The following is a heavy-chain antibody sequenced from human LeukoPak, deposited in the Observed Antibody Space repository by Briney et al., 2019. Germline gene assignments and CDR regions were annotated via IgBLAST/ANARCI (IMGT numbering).Heavy chain of an antibody. J-gene: IGHJ4*02. CDR3: AREASSYGSGSYGY. CDR2: IYSGGST. D-gene: IGHD3-10*01. Sequence: PGGSLRLSCAASGFTVSSNYMSWVRQAPGKGLEWVSVIYSGGSTYYADSVKGRFTISRDNSKNTLYLQMNSLRAEDTAVYYCAREASSYGSGSYGYWGQGTLVTVSS. V-gene: IGHV3-53*01. CDR1: GFTVSSNY.